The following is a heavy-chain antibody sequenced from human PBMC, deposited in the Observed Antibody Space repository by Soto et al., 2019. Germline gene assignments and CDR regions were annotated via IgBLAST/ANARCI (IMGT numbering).Heavy chain of an antibody. CDR1: GGSINGYH. Sequence: SETLSLTCTVSGGSINGYHWNWIRQPAGKGLEWIGRIYSGGSTNYNPSLKSRVIMSVDTSKNQFSLKLISVTAADTAMYFCSREYSYHFDPWGQGTLVTLSS. CDR3: SREYSYHFDP. J-gene: IGHJ5*02. CDR2: IYSGGST. D-gene: IGHD5-18*01. V-gene: IGHV4-4*07.